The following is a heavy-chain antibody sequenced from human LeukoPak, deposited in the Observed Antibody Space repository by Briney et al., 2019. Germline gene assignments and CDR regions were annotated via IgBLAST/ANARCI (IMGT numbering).Heavy chain of an antibody. J-gene: IGHJ4*02. D-gene: IGHD3-10*01. CDR2: MNPINGNT. V-gene: IGHV1-8*01. CDR3: ARRGLDY. CDR1: GFTLTNYD. Sequence: GASVKVSCKASGFTLTNYDINWVRQAPGQGLEWMGWMNPINGNTGYARKFQGRVTMTTDTSTSTAYMELRSLRSDDTAVYYCARRGLDYWGQGTLVTVSS.